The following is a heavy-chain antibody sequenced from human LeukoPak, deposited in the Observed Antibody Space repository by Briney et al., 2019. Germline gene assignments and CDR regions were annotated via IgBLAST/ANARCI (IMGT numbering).Heavy chain of an antibody. J-gene: IGHJ5*02. CDR2: IIPIFGTA. D-gene: IGHD3-22*01. CDR3: ARSKYDSSGYYVGGDL. V-gene: IGHV1-69*13. Sequence: ASVKVSCKASGGTFSSYAISWVRQAPGQGLEWMGGIIPIFGTANYAQKFQGRVTITADESTSTAYMELSSLRSEDTAVYYCARSKYDSSGYYVGGDLWGQGTLVTVSS. CDR1: GGTFSSYA.